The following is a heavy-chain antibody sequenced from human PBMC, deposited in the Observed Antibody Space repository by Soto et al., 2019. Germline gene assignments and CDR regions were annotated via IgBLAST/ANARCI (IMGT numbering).Heavy chain of an antibody. CDR3: AKDPRGEVGATNY. Sequence: GGSLRLSCAASGFTFSSYGMHWVRQAPGKGLEWVAVIWYDGSNKYYADSVKGRFTISRDNSKNTLYLQMNSLRAEDTAVYYCAKDPRGEVGATNYWGQGTLVTVSS. J-gene: IGHJ4*02. V-gene: IGHV3-33*06. CDR2: IWYDGSNK. CDR1: GFTFSSYG. D-gene: IGHD1-26*01.